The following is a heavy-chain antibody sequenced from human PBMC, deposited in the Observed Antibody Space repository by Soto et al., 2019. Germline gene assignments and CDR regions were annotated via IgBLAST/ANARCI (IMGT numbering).Heavy chain of an antibody. CDR1: GFTVSSNY. CDR3: ARERPIFPVGYNWFDP. J-gene: IGHJ5*02. V-gene: IGHV3-53*04. D-gene: IGHD3-3*02. CDR2: IYSGGST. Sequence: GGSLRLSCAASGFTVSSNYMSWVRQAPGKGLEWVSVIYSGGSTYYADSVKGRFTISRHNSKNTLYLQMNSLRAEDTAVYYCARERPIFPVGYNWFDPWGQGTLVTVSS.